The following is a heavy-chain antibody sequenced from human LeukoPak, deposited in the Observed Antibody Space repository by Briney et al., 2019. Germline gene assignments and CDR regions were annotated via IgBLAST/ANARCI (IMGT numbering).Heavy chain of an antibody. CDR2: ISSSSSTI. J-gene: IGHJ4*02. V-gene: IGHV3-48*04. Sequence: PGGSLRLSCAASGFTFSSYSMNWVRQAPGKGLEWVSYISSSSSTIYYADSVKGRFTISRDNAKNSLYLQMNSLRAEDTAVYYCAREPLLWFGELLPDYWGQGTLVTVSS. CDR3: AREPLLWFGELLPDY. D-gene: IGHD3-10*01. CDR1: GFTFSSYS.